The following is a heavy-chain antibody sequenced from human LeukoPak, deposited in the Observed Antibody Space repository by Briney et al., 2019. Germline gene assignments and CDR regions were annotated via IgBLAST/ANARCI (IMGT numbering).Heavy chain of an antibody. Sequence: SETLSLTCTVSAGSISSRDYYWGWIRQPPGKGPEWIGSIHHTGSTYYNLSFKSRVTISVDTSNNQFSLRLRSVTAADTAVYYCARRGTRWHFDYWGQGTLVTVSS. D-gene: IGHD4-23*01. CDR2: IHHTGST. J-gene: IGHJ4*02. CDR1: AGSISSRDYY. CDR3: ARRGTRWHFDY. V-gene: IGHV4-39*01.